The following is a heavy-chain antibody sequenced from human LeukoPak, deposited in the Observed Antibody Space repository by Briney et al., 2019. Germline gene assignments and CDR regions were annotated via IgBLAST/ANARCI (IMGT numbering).Heavy chain of an antibody. D-gene: IGHD6-19*01. Sequence: SETLSLTCTVSGGSISSYYWSWIRQPPGKGLEWIGYIYYSGSTNYNPSLKSRVIISVDTSKNQISLKLSSVTAADTAVYYCARDLFGYSSGWNNAFDIWGQGTMVTVS. CDR3: ARDLFGYSSGWNNAFDI. CDR2: IYYSGST. CDR1: GGSISSYY. V-gene: IGHV4-59*01. J-gene: IGHJ3*02.